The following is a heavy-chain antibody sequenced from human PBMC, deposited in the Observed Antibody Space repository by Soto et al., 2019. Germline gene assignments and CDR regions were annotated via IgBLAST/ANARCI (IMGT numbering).Heavy chain of an antibody. CDR3: ATVYCSGGSCYSIDF. J-gene: IGHJ4*02. CDR2: INPSKST. D-gene: IGHD2-15*01. CDR1: GYTFTSYY. Sequence: WPSVKVSCKASGYTFTSYYMHWVRQAPGQGLEWMGIINPSKSTTYAQKFQGRVTMTRDTSTSTVYMELSSLRSEDTAVYYCATVYCSGGSCYSIDFWGQGTLVTVSS. V-gene: IGHV1-46*03.